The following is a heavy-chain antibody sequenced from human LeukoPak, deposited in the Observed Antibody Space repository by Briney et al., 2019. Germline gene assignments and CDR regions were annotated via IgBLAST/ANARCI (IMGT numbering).Heavy chain of an antibody. CDR3: ARTYYDILTGYFYGMDA. CDR1: GGSISSSNW. CDR2: IYHSGST. J-gene: IGHJ6*04. V-gene: IGHV4-4*02. D-gene: IGHD3-9*01. Sequence: PSETLSLTCAVSGGSISSSNWWSWVRQPPGKGLEWIGEIYHSGSTNYNPSLKSRVTISVDKSKNQFSLKLSSVTAADTAVYYCARTYYDILTGYFYGMDAWGKGTTVTVSS.